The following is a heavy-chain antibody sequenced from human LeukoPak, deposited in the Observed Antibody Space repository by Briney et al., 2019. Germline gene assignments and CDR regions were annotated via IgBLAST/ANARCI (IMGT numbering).Heavy chain of an antibody. V-gene: IGHV3-7*01. Sequence: RGSLRLSCSASGFPSSKYWMNWVRQTPGKGLEWVANINKDGIEKNYADSVTGRFTISRDNAKNSLYLQMNYLRPGDTAVFYCARQDHGPDYWGQGTLVTVSS. CDR1: GFPSSKYW. CDR3: ARQDHGPDY. J-gene: IGHJ4*02. D-gene: IGHD1-14*01. CDR2: INKDGIEK.